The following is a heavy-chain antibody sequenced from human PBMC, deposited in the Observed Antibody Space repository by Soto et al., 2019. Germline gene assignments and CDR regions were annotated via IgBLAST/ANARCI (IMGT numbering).Heavy chain of an antibody. CDR3: ARVWGTTVVDY. V-gene: IGHV3-72*01. CDR2: SRNKPNSYTT. CDR1: GFTFSDHY. D-gene: IGHD4-17*01. J-gene: IGHJ4*02. Sequence: PGGSLRLSCAASGFTFSDHYMDWVRQAPGKGLEWVGRSRNKPNSYTTEYAASVKGRFTISRDDSKNSLYLQMNSLKTEDTAVYYCARVWGTTVVDYWGPGTLVTVSS.